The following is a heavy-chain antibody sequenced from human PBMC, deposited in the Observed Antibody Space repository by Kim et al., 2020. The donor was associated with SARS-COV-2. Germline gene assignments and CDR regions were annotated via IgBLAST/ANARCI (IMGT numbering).Heavy chain of an antibody. V-gene: IGHV3-30*04. CDR3: ARDPMITFVGVIVRSYY. CDR1: GFTFSSYA. CDR2: ISYDGSNK. J-gene: IGHJ6*01. Sequence: GGSLRLSCAASGFTFSSYAMHWVRQAPGKGLEWVAVISYDGSNKYYADSVKGRFTISRDNSKNTLYLQMNSLRAEDTAVYYCARDPMITFVGVIVRSYY. D-gene: IGHD3-16*02.